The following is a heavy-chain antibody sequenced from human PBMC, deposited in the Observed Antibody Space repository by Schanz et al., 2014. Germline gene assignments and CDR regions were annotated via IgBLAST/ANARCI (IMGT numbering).Heavy chain of an antibody. J-gene: IGHJ4*02. CDR1: GFTFSNHA. V-gene: IGHV3-23*04. CDR3: AKHVRSLTGNDY. CDR2: IGGSGDST. D-gene: IGHD3-9*01. Sequence: EVRLVESGGGLVKPGGSLRLSCAASGFTFSNHALSWVRQAPGKGLEWVSGIGGSGDSTHYADSVKGRFIISRDNSKNTLYLQMNSLRAEDTAVYYCAKHVRSLTGNDYWGQGTLVTVSS.